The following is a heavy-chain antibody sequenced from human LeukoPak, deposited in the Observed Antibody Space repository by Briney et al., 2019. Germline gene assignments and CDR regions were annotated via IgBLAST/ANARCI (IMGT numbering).Heavy chain of an antibody. Sequence: PGGSLRPSCAASGFTVSSNYMSWVRQAPGKGLEWVSVIYSGGSTYYADSVKGRFTISRDNSKNTLYLQMNSLRAEDTAVYYCARGKPDYGDYGAFDIWGQGTMVTVSS. D-gene: IGHD4-17*01. J-gene: IGHJ3*02. CDR2: IYSGGST. CDR1: GFTVSSNY. CDR3: ARGKPDYGDYGAFDI. V-gene: IGHV3-66*01.